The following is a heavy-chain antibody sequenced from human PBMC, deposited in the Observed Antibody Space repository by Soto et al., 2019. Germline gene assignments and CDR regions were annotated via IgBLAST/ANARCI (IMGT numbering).Heavy chain of an antibody. CDR1: GFTFCSYS. J-gene: IGHJ4*02. D-gene: IGHD3-3*01. CDR2: IWYDGSNK. V-gene: IGHV3-33*08. Sequence: GGSPRPSCAASGFTFCSYSMNWVRQAPGKGLEWVAVIWYDGSNKYYADSVKGRFTISRDNSKNTLYLQMNSLRAEDTAVYYCARDFSGCLDYWGQGTLVTVSS. CDR3: ARDFSGCLDY.